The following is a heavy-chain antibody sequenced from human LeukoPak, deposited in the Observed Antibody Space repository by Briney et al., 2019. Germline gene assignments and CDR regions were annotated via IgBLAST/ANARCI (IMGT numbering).Heavy chain of an antibody. D-gene: IGHD3-10*01. CDR2: IKSKTDGGTT. Sequence: PGGSLRLSCAASGFTFSNAWMSWVRQAPGKGLEWVGRIKSKTDGGTTDYAAPVKGRFTISRNDSKNTLYLQMNSLKTEDTAVYYCTTDVYGSEKFLWGQGTLVTVSS. V-gene: IGHV3-15*01. CDR3: TTDVYGSEKFL. CDR1: GFTFSNAW. J-gene: IGHJ4*02.